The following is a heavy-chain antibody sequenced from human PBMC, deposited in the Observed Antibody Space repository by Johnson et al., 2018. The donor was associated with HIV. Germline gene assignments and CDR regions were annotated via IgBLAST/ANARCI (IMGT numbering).Heavy chain of an antibody. CDR1: GFTFSDYY. CDR2: ISSSGSTI. V-gene: IGHV3-11*01. J-gene: IGHJ3*02. Sequence: QVQLVESGGGLVQPGRSLRLSCAASGFTFSDYYMSWIRQAPGKGLEWVSYISSSGSTIYYADSVKGRFTISRDNANNTLSLQMSCLRAEDTAVYYCARGGFGELLQDDAFDIWGQGTMVTVSS. CDR3: ARGGFGELLQDDAFDI. D-gene: IGHD3-10*01.